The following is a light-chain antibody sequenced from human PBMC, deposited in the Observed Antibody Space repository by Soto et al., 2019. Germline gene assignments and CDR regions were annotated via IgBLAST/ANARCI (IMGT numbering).Light chain of an antibody. CDR3: QQYGSAPQT. Sequence: EIVLTQSPPKLSLSPCDRATLSCRASQSISTYLAWYQQKPGQAPRLLISDASDRAPGIPVRFSGSGSGTDFTLTISRLEPEDFAVYYCQQYGSAPQTFGQGTKVDI. CDR2: DAS. J-gene: IGKJ1*01. V-gene: IGKV3-20*01. CDR1: QSISTY.